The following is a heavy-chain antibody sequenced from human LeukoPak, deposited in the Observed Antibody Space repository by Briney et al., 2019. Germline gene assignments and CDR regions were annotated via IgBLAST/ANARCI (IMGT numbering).Heavy chain of an antibody. CDR2: INHSGST. D-gene: IGHD5-12*01. CDR3: ARAKWLRFPTLDY. J-gene: IGHJ4*02. Sequence: SETLSLTCAVSGGSISSSNWWSWVRQPPGKGLEWIGEINHSGSTNYNPSLKSRVTISVDTSKNQFSLKLSSVTAADTAVYYCARAKWLRFPTLDYWGQGTLVTVSS. V-gene: IGHV4-4*02. CDR1: GGSISSSNW.